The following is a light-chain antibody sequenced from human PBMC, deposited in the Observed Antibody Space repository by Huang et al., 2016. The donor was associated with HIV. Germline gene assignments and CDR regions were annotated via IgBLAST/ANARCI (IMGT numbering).Light chain of an antibody. CDR1: QSVGRTS. V-gene: IGKV3-20*01. Sequence: EILLTQSPGTLSLSPGERATLSCRASQSVGRTSLAWYQQQPGQAPTRLIYDASRRPSGIPDRFRGSGSGTDFTLSISRLEPEDFAVYYCQQYGSSPTTFGQGTKVEI. CDR2: DAS. CDR3: QQYGSSPTT. J-gene: IGKJ1*01.